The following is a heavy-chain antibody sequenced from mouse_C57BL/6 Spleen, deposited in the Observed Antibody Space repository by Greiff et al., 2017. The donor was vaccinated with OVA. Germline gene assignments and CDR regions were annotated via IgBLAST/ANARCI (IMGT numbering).Heavy chain of an antibody. CDR1: GYTFTSYW. Sequence: QVQLQQSGAELVKPGASVKLSCKASGYTFTSYWMQWVKQRPGQGLEWIGEIDPSDSYTNYNQKFKGKATLTVDTSSSTAYMQLSSLTSEDSAVYYCARFPYYYGSSPSYWYFDVWGTGTTVTVSS. J-gene: IGHJ1*03. V-gene: IGHV1-50*01. CDR2: IDPSDSYT. CDR3: ARFPYYYGSSPSYWYFDV. D-gene: IGHD1-1*01.